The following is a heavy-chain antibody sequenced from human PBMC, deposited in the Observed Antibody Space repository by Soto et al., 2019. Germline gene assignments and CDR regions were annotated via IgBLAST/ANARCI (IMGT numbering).Heavy chain of an antibody. V-gene: IGHV3-30*03. D-gene: IGHD1-26*01. Sequence: QVQLVESGGGVVQPGRSLRLSCAASGFTFSHYGIHWVRQAPGKGLAWLAVISYDGSNKHSAASVKGRVTVSRDNYKNTLDLQMKSLRAEDTAVYCCALYSGKCQGPIDYWGQGKLVTVSS. J-gene: IGHJ4*02. CDR2: ISYDGSNK. CDR3: ALYSGKCQGPIDY. CDR1: GFTFSHYG.